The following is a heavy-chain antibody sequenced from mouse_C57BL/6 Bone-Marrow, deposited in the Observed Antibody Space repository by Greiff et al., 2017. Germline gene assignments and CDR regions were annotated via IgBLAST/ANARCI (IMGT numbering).Heavy chain of an antibody. Sequence: EVKLVESGGGLVKPGGSLKLSCAASGFTFSDYGMHWVRQAPEKGLEWVAYISSGSSTIYYADTVKGRFTISRDNAKNTLFLQMTSLRSEDTAMYYCATIVTTGAMDYWGQGTSVTVSS. CDR1: GFTFSDYG. CDR2: ISSGSSTI. V-gene: IGHV5-17*01. J-gene: IGHJ4*01. CDR3: ATIVTTGAMDY. D-gene: IGHD2-5*01.